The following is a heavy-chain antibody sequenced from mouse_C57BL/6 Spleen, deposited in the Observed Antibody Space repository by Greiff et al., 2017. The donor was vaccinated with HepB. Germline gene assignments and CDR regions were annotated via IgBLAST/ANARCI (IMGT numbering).Heavy chain of an antibody. J-gene: IGHJ2*01. CDR2: IWSGGST. D-gene: IGHD4-1*01. V-gene: IGHV2-2*01. CDR3: ARFRTGNYFDY. CDR1: GFSLTSYG. Sequence: VKVVESGPGLVQPSQSLSITCTVSGFSLTSYGVHWVRQSPGKGLEWLGVIWSGGSTDYNAAFISRLSISKDNSKSQVFFKMNSLQADDTAIYYCARFRTGNYFDYWGQGTTLTVSS.